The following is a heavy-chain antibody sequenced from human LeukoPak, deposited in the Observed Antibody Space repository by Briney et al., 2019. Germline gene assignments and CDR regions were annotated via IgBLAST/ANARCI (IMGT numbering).Heavy chain of an antibody. D-gene: IGHD2-21*02. Sequence: ASVKVSCKASGYTFTSYYMHWVRQAPGQGLEWMGIINPSGGSTSYAQKLQGRVTMTRDMSTSTVYMELSSLRSEDTAVYYCARSEKAYCGGVCDNYYMDVWGKGTTVTVSS. CDR1: GYTFTSYY. J-gene: IGHJ6*03. CDR2: INPSGGST. V-gene: IGHV1-46*01. CDR3: ARSEKAYCGGVCDNYYMDV.